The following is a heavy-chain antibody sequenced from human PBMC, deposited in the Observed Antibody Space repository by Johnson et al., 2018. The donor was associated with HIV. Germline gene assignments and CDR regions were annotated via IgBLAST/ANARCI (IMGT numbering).Heavy chain of an antibody. CDR2: FSGSGDNT. D-gene: IGHD5-18*01. CDR1: GFTFSSYA. Sequence: VQLVESGGGVVQPGRSLRLSCAASGFTFSSYAMHWVRQAPGKGLEWVSTFSGSGDNTYYADSVKGRFTISRDNSKNTLYLQMNSLRAEDTAVYYCAKHSYGLRGAFDIWGQGTMVTVSS. CDR3: AKHSYGLRGAFDI. J-gene: IGHJ3*02. V-gene: IGHV3-23*04.